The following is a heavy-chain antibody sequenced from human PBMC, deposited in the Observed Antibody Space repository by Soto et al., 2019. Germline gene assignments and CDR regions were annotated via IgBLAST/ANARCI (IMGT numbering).Heavy chain of an antibody. CDR3: ATLLRSSWYIYFDY. CDR2: FDPEDGET. Sequence: ASVKVSCKVSGYTLTELSMHWVLQAPGKGLEWMGGFDPEDGETIYAQKFQGRVTMTEDTSTDTAYMELSSLRSEDTAVYYCATLLRSSWYIYFDYWGQGTLVTVSS. J-gene: IGHJ4*02. CDR1: GYTLTELS. D-gene: IGHD6-13*01. V-gene: IGHV1-24*01.